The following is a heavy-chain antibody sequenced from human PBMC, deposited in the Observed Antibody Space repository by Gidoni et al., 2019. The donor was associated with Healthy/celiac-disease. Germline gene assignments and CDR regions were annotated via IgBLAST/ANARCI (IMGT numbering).Heavy chain of an antibody. J-gene: IGHJ6*02. D-gene: IGHD6-13*01. CDR2: ISYDGSNK. V-gene: IGHV3-30*03. Sequence: QVQLVESGGGVVQPGRSLRLSCAASGFTFSSSGMHWVRQAPGKGLEWVAVISYDGSNKYYADSVKGRFTISRDNSKNTLYLQMNSLRAEDTAVYYCAIIAASGGGMDVWGQGTTVTVSS. CDR1: GFTFSSSG. CDR3: AIIAASGGGMDV.